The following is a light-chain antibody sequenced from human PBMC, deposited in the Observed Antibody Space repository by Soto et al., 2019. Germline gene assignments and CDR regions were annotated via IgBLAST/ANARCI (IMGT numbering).Light chain of an antibody. CDR3: AAWDDSLSGFL. Sequence: QAVVTQPPSASGTPGQRVTISCSGSSSNIGSNYVYWYQQLPGTAPKLLIYRNNQRPSGVPDRFSGSKSGTSASLAISGLRSEDEADYDCAAWDDSLSGFLFGGGTKVTVL. J-gene: IGLJ2*01. CDR2: RNN. CDR1: SSNIGSNY. V-gene: IGLV1-47*01.